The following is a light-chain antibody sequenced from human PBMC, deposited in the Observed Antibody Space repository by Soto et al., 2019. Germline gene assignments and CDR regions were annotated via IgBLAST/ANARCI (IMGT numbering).Light chain of an antibody. V-gene: IGLV2-14*01. Sequence: QSVLTQPASVSGSPGQSITISCTGTSSDVGGYNYVSWYQQHPGKAPKLMLYYVSNRPSGGFNRFSGSKSGNTASLTISGLQAEDEADYDCSLYTSSSTVFGTGAKAAVL. CDR2: YVS. CDR3: SLYTSSSTV. CDR1: SSDVGGYNY. J-gene: IGLJ1*01.